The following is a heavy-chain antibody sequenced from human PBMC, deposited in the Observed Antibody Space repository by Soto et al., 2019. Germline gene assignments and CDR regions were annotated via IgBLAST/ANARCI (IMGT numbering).Heavy chain of an antibody. V-gene: IGHV3-23*01. CDR3: AKGGGRIVPRHFDY. D-gene: IGHD1-26*01. J-gene: IGHJ4*02. CDR2: ISSGGGSP. CDR1: GFTFSDYA. Sequence: EVQLLESGGGLVQPGGSLRLSCAASGFTFSDYAMSWVRQAPGKGLEWVSGISSGGGSPYYADSVKGRFTISRANSKNTLYLQMNTLGVEDTAVYYCAKGGGRIVPRHFDYWGQGTLVTVSS.